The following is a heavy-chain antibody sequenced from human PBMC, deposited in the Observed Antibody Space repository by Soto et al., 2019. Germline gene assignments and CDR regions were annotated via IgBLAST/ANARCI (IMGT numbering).Heavy chain of an antibody. CDR1: GFTFSNYA. D-gene: IGHD1-1*01. V-gene: IGHV3-30*18. CDR3: AKDKGVFNWATSYFDY. J-gene: IGHJ4*01. Sequence: GGSLRLSCAASGFTFSNYAMHWVRQAPGKGLEWVALTSYDGNNEYYTDSVKGRFTISRDNSKNTLFLQMNSPRPEDTAVYYCAKDKGVFNWATSYFDYWGHGALVTVSS. CDR2: TSYDGNNE.